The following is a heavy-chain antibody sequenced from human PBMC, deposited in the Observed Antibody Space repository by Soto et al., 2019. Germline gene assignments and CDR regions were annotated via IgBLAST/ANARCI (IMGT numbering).Heavy chain of an antibody. V-gene: IGHV1-69*13. J-gene: IGHJ6*02. CDR2: IIPIFGTA. Sequence: SVKVSCKASGGTFSSYAISWVRQAPGQGLEWMGGIIPIFGTANYAQKFQGRVTITADESTSTAYMELSSLRSEDTAVYYCARALTPAMVLLRSYYYYGMDVWCQGTTVTLS. D-gene: IGHD5-18*01. CDR3: ARALTPAMVLLRSYYYYGMDV. CDR1: GGTFSSYA.